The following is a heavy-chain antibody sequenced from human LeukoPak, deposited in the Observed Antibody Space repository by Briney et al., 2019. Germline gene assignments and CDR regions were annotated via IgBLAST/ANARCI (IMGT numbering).Heavy chain of an antibody. CDR3: ARETMEAFDI. D-gene: IGHD3-10*01. Sequence: GGSLRLSCAASGFTFSSYSMNWVRQAPGKGLEWVSSIGSSSSIYYADSVKGRFTISRDNPKNSLYLQLNSLRAEDTAAYYCARETMEAFDIWGQGTMITVSS. V-gene: IGHV3-21*01. CDR1: GFTFSSYS. CDR2: IGSSSSI. J-gene: IGHJ3*02.